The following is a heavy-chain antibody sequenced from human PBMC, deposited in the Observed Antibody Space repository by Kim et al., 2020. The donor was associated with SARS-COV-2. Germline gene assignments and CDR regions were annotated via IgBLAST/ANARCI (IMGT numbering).Heavy chain of an antibody. V-gene: IGHV3-23*01. CDR2: ISGSGGST. CDR1: GFTFSTYA. Sequence: GGSLRLSCAASGFTFSTYAMSWVRQAPGKGLEWVSAISGSGGSTYYADSVKGRFTISRDISKNTLYLQMYSLRAEDTAVYYCAKGMAPVAAAVTSWFDPWGQGTPVTVSS. CDR3: AKGMAPVAAAVTSWFDP. J-gene: IGHJ5*02. D-gene: IGHD6-13*01.